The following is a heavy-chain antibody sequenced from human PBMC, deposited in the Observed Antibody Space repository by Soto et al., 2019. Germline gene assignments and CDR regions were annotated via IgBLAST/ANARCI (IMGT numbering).Heavy chain of an antibody. V-gene: IGHV3-72*01. CDR1: GFPFIDHY. CDR3: SRAGILTTPYYFDY. D-gene: IGHD4-4*01. Sequence: PVGSLRLSYASFGFPFIDHYMDWVRQAPWMGLERVGRFRIKAYSYTTDYVASVKGRFIILIDDSIYLLFLQMYSLKTEDSAVYYCSRAGILTTPYYFDYWGQGTLVTSPQ. CDR2: FRIKAYSYTT. J-gene: IGHJ4*01.